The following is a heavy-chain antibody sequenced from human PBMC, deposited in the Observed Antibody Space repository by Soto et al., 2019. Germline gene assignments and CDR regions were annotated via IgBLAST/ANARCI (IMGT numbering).Heavy chain of an antibody. Sequence: SSETLSLTCTVSGGSISSGGYYWSWIRQHPGKGLEWIGYIYYSGSTYYNPSLKSRVTISVDTSKNQFSLKLSSVTAADTAVYYCALYCSSTSCYTYGMDVWGQGTTVTVSS. CDR3: ALYCSSTSCYTYGMDV. D-gene: IGHD2-2*02. CDR2: IYYSGST. J-gene: IGHJ6*02. V-gene: IGHV4-31*03. CDR1: GGSISSGGYY.